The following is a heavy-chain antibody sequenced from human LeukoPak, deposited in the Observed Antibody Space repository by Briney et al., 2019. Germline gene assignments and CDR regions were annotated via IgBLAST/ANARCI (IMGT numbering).Heavy chain of an antibody. Sequence: PGGSLRLSCAASGFTFSSYAMHWVRQAPGKGLEWVAVISYDGSNKYYADSVKGRFTISRDNSKNTLYLQMNSLRAEDTAVYYCARGGYYYDSSGYNYXXQGTLVTVSS. J-gene: IGHJ4*02. V-gene: IGHV3-30-3*01. CDR2: ISYDGSNK. D-gene: IGHD3-22*01. CDR1: GFTFSSYA. CDR3: ARGGYYYDSSGYNY.